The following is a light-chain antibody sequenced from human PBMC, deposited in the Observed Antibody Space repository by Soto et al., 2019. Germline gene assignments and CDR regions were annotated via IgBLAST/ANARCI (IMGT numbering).Light chain of an antibody. J-gene: IGLJ1*01. CDR1: SSDIGAYIY. CDR3: SSYAGSNNVV. V-gene: IGLV2-8*01. CDR2: EVS. Sequence: QSALTQPPSASGSPGQSVTISCTGTSSDIGAYIYVSWYQQHPGKAPKLMISEVSRRPSGVPERFSGSKSGNTASLTVSGLHDDDEDHYYCSSYAGSNNVVFGTGTKLTVL.